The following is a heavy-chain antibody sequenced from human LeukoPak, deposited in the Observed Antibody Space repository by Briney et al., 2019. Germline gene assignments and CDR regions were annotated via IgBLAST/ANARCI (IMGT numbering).Heavy chain of an antibody. D-gene: IGHD1-26*01. CDR2: IHYSGST. CDR1: GGSISSFY. CDR3: ARAIEVGAMTPFDY. V-gene: IGHV4-59*08. Sequence: SETLSLTCTVSGGSISSFYWSWIRQPPGKGLEWIGYIHYSGSTNHNPSLKSRVTISVDTSKNQFSLKLTSVTAADTAVYYCARAIEVGAMTPFDYWGQGTLVTVSS. J-gene: IGHJ4*02.